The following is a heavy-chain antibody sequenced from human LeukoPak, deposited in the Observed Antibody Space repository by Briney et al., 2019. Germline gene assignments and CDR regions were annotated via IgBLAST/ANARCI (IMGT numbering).Heavy chain of an antibody. D-gene: IGHD3-10*01. V-gene: IGHV3-7*01. CDR3: AKDNTYYYGSGSYYFYFDY. Sequence: GGSLRLSCAASGFTFSSYWMSWVRQAPGKGLDWVANIKQDGSEKYYVDSVKGRFTISRDNAKNSLYLQMNSLRPEDTAVYYCAKDNTYYYGSGSYYFYFDYWGQGTLVTVSS. CDR1: GFTFSSYW. CDR2: IKQDGSEK. J-gene: IGHJ4*02.